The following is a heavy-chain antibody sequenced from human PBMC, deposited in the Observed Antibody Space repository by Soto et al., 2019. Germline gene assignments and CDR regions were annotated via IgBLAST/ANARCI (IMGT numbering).Heavy chain of an antibody. V-gene: IGHV3-48*04. CDR2: ISSRSSTI. D-gene: IGHD2-21*02. CDR1: GFTFSSYA. CDR3: ARGICGGGDCYYLNDAFDI. J-gene: IGHJ3*02. Sequence: GGSLRLSCAASGFTFSSYAMNWVRQAPGRGLEWVSYISSRSSTIYHADSVKGRFTISRDNAKNSLYLQMNSLRAEDTAVYYCARGICGGGDCYYLNDAFDIWGQGTMVTVSS.